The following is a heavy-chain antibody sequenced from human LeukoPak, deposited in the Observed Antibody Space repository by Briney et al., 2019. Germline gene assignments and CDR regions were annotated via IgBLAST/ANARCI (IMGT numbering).Heavy chain of an antibody. V-gene: IGHV5-51*01. CDR1: GYRFNSHW. CDR3: ARQGGCSSTSCYSNWFDP. Sequence: GESLKISCKASGYRFNSHWIGWVRQMPGKGLEWMGIIYPGDSDTRYSPSFQGQVTISADKSISTAYLQWSSLKASDTAMYYCARQGGCSSTSCYSNWFDPWGQGTLVTVSS. D-gene: IGHD2-2*01. J-gene: IGHJ5*02. CDR2: IYPGDSDT.